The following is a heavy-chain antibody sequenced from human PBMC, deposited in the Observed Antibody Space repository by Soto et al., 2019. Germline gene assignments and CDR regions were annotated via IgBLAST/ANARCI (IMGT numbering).Heavy chain of an antibody. CDR1: GGSISSGDYY. CDR3: AWTRRYCSSGSCYYYFDY. Sequence: SETLSLTCTVSGGSISSGDYYWSWIRQPPGKGLEWIGYIYYSGSTYYNPSLKSRVTISVDTSKNQFSLKLSSVTAADTAVHYFAWTRRYCSSGSCYYYFDYWGQGTLVTVSS. J-gene: IGHJ4*02. V-gene: IGHV4-30-4*01. CDR2: IYYSGST. D-gene: IGHD2-15*01.